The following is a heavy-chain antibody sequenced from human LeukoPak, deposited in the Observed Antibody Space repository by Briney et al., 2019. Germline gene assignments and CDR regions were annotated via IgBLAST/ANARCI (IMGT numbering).Heavy chain of an antibody. J-gene: IGHJ4*02. CDR1: GFTFDNYV. CDR3: ARMVRGVYYFDY. Sequence: PGGSLRLSCAASGFTFDNYVMQWVRPAPGEGLEWVSGTSWNSGSIGDADSVKGRFTISRDNAKNSLYLQMNSLRAEDMALYYCARMVRGVYYFDYWGQGTLVIVSA. D-gene: IGHD3-10*01. V-gene: IGHV3-9*03. CDR2: TSWNSGSI.